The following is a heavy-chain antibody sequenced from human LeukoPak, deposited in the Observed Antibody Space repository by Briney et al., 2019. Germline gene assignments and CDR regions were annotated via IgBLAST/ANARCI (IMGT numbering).Heavy chain of an antibody. J-gene: IGHJ6*03. Sequence: GGSLRLSCEDSGFTFRSYEMNWVRQAPGKGLEWIAYLSSSGSAFSYADSVKGRFTIARENAKNSVYLEMNNLRAEDTAVYYCARRRSSWENYYYMDVWGKGTTITVSS. CDR3: ARRRSSWENYYYMDV. CDR1: GFTFRSYE. D-gene: IGHD6-13*01. V-gene: IGHV3-48*03. CDR2: LSSSGSAF.